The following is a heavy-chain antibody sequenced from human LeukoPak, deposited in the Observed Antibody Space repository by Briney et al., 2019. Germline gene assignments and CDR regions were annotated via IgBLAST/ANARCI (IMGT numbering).Heavy chain of an antibody. CDR2: IYTSGST. CDR3: ARGKTGYGFDY. J-gene: IGHJ4*02. V-gene: IGHV4-4*07. Sequence: PGGSLRLSCAASGFTFSSYAMSWIRQPAGKGLEWIGRIYTSGSTHYNPSLKSRVTMSVDTSKNQFSVNLSSVTAADTAVYYCARGKTGYGFDYWGQGTLVTVSS. D-gene: IGHD5-12*01. CDR1: GFTFSSYA.